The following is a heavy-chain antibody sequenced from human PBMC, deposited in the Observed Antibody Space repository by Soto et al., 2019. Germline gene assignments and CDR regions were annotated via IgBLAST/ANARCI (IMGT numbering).Heavy chain of an antibody. V-gene: IGHV3-23*01. CDR2: ISGSGGST. CDR3: AKDNDSSGWYYFDY. Sequence: SGGSLRLSCAASGFTFSSYAMSWVRQAPGKGLEWVSAISGSGGSTYYADSVKGRFTISRDNSKNTLYLQMNSLRAEDTAVYYCAKDNDSSGWYYFDYWGQGTLVTVSS. J-gene: IGHJ4*02. D-gene: IGHD6-19*01. CDR1: GFTFSSYA.